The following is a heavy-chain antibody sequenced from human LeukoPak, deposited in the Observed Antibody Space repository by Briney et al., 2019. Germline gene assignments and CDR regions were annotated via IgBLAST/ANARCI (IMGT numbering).Heavy chain of an antibody. Sequence: PGGSLRLSCAASGFTFSSYWMSWVRQAPGKGLEWVAHIKQDGSEKYYVDSVKGRFTISRDNAKNSLYLQMNSLRAEDTAVYYCARDLGDSTCGGDCYSFVDYWGQGTLVTVSS. CDR3: ARDLGDSTCGGDCYSFVDY. CDR2: IKQDGSEK. V-gene: IGHV3-7*03. CDR1: GFTFSSYW. J-gene: IGHJ4*02. D-gene: IGHD2-21*02.